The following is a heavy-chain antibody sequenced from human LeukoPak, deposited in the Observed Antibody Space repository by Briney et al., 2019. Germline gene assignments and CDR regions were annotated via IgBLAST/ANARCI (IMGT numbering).Heavy chain of an antibody. CDR2: INPNSGGT. D-gene: IGHD2-15*01. V-gene: IGHV1-2*02. J-gene: IGHJ4*02. CDR1: GYTFTGYY. Sequence: ASVKVSCKASGYTFTGYYMHWVRQAPGQGLEWMGWINPNSGGTNYAQKFQGRVTMTRDTSISTAYMELSRLRSDDTAVYYCARIVVVVAATSYFDYWGPGTLVTVSS. CDR3: ARIVVVVAATSYFDY.